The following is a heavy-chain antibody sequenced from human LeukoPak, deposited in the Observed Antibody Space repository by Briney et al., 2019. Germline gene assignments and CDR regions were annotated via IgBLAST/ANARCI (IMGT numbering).Heavy chain of an antibody. J-gene: IGHJ3*02. CDR1: GSSISSYY. CDR2: IYYSGST. CDR3: ARSVPQPIAARPSYAFDI. V-gene: IGHV4-59*01. D-gene: IGHD6-6*01. Sequence: PSETLSLTCTVSGSSISSYYWSWIRQPPGKGLEWIGYIYYSGSTNYNPSLKSRVTIPVDTSKNQFSLKLSSVTAADTAVYYCARSVPQPIAARPSYAFDIWGQGTMVTVSS.